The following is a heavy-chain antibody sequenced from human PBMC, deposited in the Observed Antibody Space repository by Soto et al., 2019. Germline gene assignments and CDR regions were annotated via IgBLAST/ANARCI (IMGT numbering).Heavy chain of an antibody. V-gene: IGHV3-30-3*01. CDR2: ISYDGSNK. J-gene: IGHJ6*02. CDR1: GFTFSSYA. Sequence: GGSLRLSCAASGFTFSSYAMHWVRQAPGKGLEWVAVISYDGSNKYYADSVKGRFTISRDNSKNTLYLQMNSLRAEDTAVYYCARALWQPVRYYYYGVDVWGQGTTVPVSS. CDR3: ARALWQPVRYYYYGVDV. D-gene: IGHD6-6*01.